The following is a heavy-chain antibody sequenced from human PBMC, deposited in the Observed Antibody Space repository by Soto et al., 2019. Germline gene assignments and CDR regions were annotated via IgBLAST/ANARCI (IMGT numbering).Heavy chain of an antibody. Sequence: QVQLVQSGAEEKKPGASVKVSCKASGYIFTSYAMHWVRQAPGQRLEWMGWINAGNGNTKYSQKFQGRVTITRDTSASTAYMELSSLRSEDTAVYYCARAPSWWYFDLWGRGTLVTVSS. CDR1: GYIFTSYA. V-gene: IGHV1-3*05. J-gene: IGHJ2*01. CDR2: INAGNGNT. CDR3: ARAPSWWYFDL.